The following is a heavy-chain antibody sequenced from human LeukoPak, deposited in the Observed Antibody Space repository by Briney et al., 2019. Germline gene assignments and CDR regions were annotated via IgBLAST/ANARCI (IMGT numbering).Heavy chain of an antibody. Sequence: GGSLRLSCAASGFTFSSYSMNWVRQAPGQGLEWVSSISSSSYIYYADSVKGRFTISRDNAKNSLYLQMNSLRAEDTAVYYCARAQNYGYGSGSYLQYYFDYWGQGTLVTVSS. D-gene: IGHD3-10*01. CDR2: ISSSSYI. J-gene: IGHJ4*02. CDR3: ARAQNYGYGSGSYLQYYFDY. CDR1: GFTFSSYS. V-gene: IGHV3-21*01.